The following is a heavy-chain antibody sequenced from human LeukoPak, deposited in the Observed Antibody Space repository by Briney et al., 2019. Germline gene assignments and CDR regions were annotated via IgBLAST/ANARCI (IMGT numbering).Heavy chain of an antibody. D-gene: IGHD1-26*01. CDR2: ISSSSSYI. V-gene: IGHV3-21*01. J-gene: IGHJ4*02. CDR1: GFTFSSYS. Sequence: GGPLRLSCAASGFTFSSYSMNWVRQAPGKGLEWVSSISSSSSYIYYADSVKGRFTISRDNAKNSLYLQMNSLRDEDTAVYFCARERPVGATPFDFWGQGTLVTVSS. CDR3: ARERPVGATPFDF.